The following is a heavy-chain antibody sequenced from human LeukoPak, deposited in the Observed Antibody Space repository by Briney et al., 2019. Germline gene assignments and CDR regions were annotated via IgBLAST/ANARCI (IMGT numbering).Heavy chain of an antibody. Sequence: RGSLRLSCAASGFTFSSYGMHWVRQAPGKGLEWVAVISYDGSNKYYADSVKGRFTISRDNSKNTLYLQMNSLRAEDTAVYYCAKDRLGDFYYFDYWGQGTLVTVSS. V-gene: IGHV3-30*18. CDR2: ISYDGSNK. J-gene: IGHJ4*02. D-gene: IGHD2-21*01. CDR1: GFTFSSYG. CDR3: AKDRLGDFYYFDY.